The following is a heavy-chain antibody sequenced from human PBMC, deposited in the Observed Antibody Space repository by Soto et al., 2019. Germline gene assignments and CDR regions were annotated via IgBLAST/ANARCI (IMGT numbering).Heavy chain of an antibody. CDR3: ARDRGFVVRAPPVDY. CDR1: GYTFTSYG. V-gene: IGHV1-18*01. Sequence: QVQLVQSGAEVKKPGASVKVSCKASGYTFTSYGISWVRQAPGQGLEWMGWISAYNGNTNYAQKLQGRVTMTTDTSTSTDYMELRSLRSDDTAVYYCARDRGFVVRAPPVDYWGQGTLVTVSS. CDR2: ISAYNGNT. D-gene: IGHD3-10*01. J-gene: IGHJ4*02.